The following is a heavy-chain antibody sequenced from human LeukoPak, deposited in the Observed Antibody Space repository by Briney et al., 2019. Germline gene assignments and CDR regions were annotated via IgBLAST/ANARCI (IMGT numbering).Heavy chain of an antibody. CDR1: GFTFSSYA. D-gene: IGHD3-10*01. CDR2: ISGDAATT. CDR3: VKDSRPGPYYFASGTYQNWFDP. J-gene: IGHJ5*02. Sequence: PGGSLRLSCAASGFTFSSYAMSWVRQAPGKGLEWVSAISGDAATTYYADSVRGRITISRDNSKNTLYLQVNSLRAEDTAVYYCVKDSRPGPYYFASGTYQNWFDPWGQGTLVTVSS. V-gene: IGHV3-23*01.